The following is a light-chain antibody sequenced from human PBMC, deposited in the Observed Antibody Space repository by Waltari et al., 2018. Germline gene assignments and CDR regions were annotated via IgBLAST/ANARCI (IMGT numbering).Light chain of an antibody. CDR1: QNLLYGPNKKNY. J-gene: IGKJ2*01. Sequence: DIVMTQSPDSLAVSLGERAVINCKSSQNLLYGPNKKNYLAWYQQKSGQPPTLIVYWASSRVSGVPDRFSASGSGTDFNFTISSLQAEDVAVYYCQQYYTSPYTFAQGTKLEI. CDR3: QQYYTSPYT. V-gene: IGKV4-1*01. CDR2: WAS.